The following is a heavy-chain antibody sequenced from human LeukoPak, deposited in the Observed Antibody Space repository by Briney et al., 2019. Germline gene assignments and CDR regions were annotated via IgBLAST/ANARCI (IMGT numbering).Heavy chain of an antibody. Sequence: GGSLRLSCAASGFTFSSYGMHWVRQAPGKGLEWVAVISYDGSNKYHADPVKGRFTISRDNSKNTLYLQMNSLRAEDTAVYYCAKLLRDGIDYWGQGTLVTVSS. J-gene: IGHJ4*02. D-gene: IGHD5-24*01. CDR3: AKLLRDGIDY. CDR2: ISYDGSNK. CDR1: GFTFSSYG. V-gene: IGHV3-30*18.